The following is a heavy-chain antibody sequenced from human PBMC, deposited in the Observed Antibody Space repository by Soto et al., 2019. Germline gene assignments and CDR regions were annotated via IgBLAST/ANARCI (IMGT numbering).Heavy chain of an antibody. J-gene: IGHJ4*02. D-gene: IGHD3-10*01. CDR2: IYYSGST. V-gene: IGHV4-61*01. CDR1: GGSVSSGSYY. Sequence: SETLSLTCTVSGGSVSSGSYYWSWIRQPPGKGLEWIGYIYYSGSTNYNPSLKSRVTISVDTSKNQFSLKLSSVTAADTAVYYCARVREYYGSGSYYLFDYWGQGTLVTVSS. CDR3: ARVREYYGSGSYYLFDY.